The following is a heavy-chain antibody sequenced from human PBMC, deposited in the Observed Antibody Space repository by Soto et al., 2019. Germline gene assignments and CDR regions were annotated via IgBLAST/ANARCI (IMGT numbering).Heavy chain of an antibody. V-gene: IGHV1-46*01. CDR2: INPSGGST. J-gene: IGHJ5*02. D-gene: IGHD5-18*01. CDR1: GYTFTSYY. Sequence: GASVKVSCKASGYTFTSYYMHWVRQAPGQGLEWMGIINPSGGSTSYAQKFQGRVTMTRDTSTSTVYMELSSLRSEDTAVYYCARDIGGGIPNDLFGPWGQGTLVTVSS. CDR3: ARDIGGGIPNDLFGP.